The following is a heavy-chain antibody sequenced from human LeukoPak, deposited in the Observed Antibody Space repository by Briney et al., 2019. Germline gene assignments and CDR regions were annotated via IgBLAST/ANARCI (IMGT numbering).Heavy chain of an antibody. D-gene: IGHD2-15*01. CDR1: GFTFSSYA. J-gene: IGHJ4*02. CDR2: ISYDGSNK. V-gene: IGHV3-30*04. CDR3: AREPCTGDSCYYFDY. Sequence: PGRSLRLSCAASGFTFSSYAMHWVRQAPGKGLEWVAVISYDGSNKYYADSVQGRFTISRDNSRNRVYLQMNSLGAEDTAVYYCAREPCTGDSCYYFDYWGQGTLVTVSS.